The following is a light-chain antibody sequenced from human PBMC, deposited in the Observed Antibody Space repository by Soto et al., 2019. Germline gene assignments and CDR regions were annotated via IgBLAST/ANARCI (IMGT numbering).Light chain of an antibody. CDR2: EVN. CDR1: SSDIGAYNY. J-gene: IGLJ1*01. CDR3: SSYTSSRIYV. Sequence: ALTQPASVSGSPGQSITISCTGTSSDIGAYNYVSWYQQHPGKAPKVMIYEVNNGPSGGSDRFSGSKSGNTASLTISGLQPEDEADYYCSSYTSSRIYVFGAGTKV. V-gene: IGLV2-14*01.